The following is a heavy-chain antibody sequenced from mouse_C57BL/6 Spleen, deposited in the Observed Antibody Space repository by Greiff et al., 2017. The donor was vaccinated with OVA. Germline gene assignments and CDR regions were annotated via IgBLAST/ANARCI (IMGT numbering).Heavy chain of an antibody. J-gene: IGHJ4*01. Sequence: EVQRVESGGGLVQPKGSLKLSCAASGFSFNTYAMNWVRQAPGKGLEWVARIRSKSNNYATYYADSVKDRFTISRDDSESMLYLQMNNLKTEDTAMYYCVSPLTAQATDYAMDYWGQGTSVTVSS. V-gene: IGHV10-1*01. CDR1: GFSFNTYA. CDR3: VSPLTAQATDYAMDY. CDR2: IRSKSNNYAT. D-gene: IGHD3-2*02.